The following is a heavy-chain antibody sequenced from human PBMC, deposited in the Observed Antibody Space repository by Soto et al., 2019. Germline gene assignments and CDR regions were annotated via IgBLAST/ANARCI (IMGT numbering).Heavy chain of an antibody. D-gene: IGHD3-10*01. CDR2: IYDSGST. CDR1: GGSITSGGYY. V-gene: IGHV4-31*03. J-gene: IGHJ4*02. Sequence: PSETLSLTCTVSGGSITSGGYYWSWIRQHPGKGLEWLGYIYDSGSTLYNPSLKSRITLSVDTSKNQFSLKLSSVTVADTAVYFCARKQAGYFYGIDYWGQGTLVTVPS. CDR3: ARKQAGYFYGIDY.